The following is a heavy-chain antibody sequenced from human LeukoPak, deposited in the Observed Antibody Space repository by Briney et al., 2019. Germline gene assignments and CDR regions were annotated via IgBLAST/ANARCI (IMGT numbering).Heavy chain of an antibody. V-gene: IGHV4-34*01. CDR2: INHSGST. CDR1: GGSFSGYY. D-gene: IGHD3-9*01. CDR3: ARPKDILTGYCFDY. J-gene: IGHJ4*02. Sequence: SETLSLTCAVYGGSFSGYYWSWTRQPPGKGLEWIGEINHSGSTNYNPSLKSRVTISVDTSKNQFSLKLSSVTAADTAVYYCARPKDILTGYCFDYWGQGTLVTVSS.